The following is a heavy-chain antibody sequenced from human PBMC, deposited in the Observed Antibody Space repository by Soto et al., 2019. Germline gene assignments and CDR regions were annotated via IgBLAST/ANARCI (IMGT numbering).Heavy chain of an antibody. CDR2: IYHSGST. Sequence: PSETLSLTCAVSGGSISSSNWWSWVRQPPGKGLEWIGEIYHSGSTNYNPSLKSRVTISVDKSKNQFSLKLSSVTAADTAVYYCAREVASSSSNWFDPWGQGTLVTVSS. J-gene: IGHJ5*02. CDR1: GGSISSSNW. CDR3: AREVASSSSNWFDP. V-gene: IGHV4-4*02. D-gene: IGHD6-6*01.